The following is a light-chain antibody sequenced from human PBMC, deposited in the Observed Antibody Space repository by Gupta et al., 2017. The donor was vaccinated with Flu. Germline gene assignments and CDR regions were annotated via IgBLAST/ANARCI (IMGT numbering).Light chain of an antibody. V-gene: IGLV3-1*01. CDR2: QDS. CDR1: KLEDRY. CDR3: QAWDTRTAV. Sequence: SYELTQPPSVSVSPGQTATITCSGDKLEDRYVCWYPQKPGQSPVLVIHQDSKRPSGTPERISGSNSGNTATLTISGTQAMDEADYYCQAWDTRTAVFGGGTKLTVL. J-gene: IGLJ2*01.